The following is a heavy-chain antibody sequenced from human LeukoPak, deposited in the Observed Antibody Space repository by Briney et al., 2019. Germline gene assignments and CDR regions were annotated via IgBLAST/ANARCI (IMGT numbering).Heavy chain of an antibody. V-gene: IGHV3-30*18. J-gene: IGHJ4*02. CDR2: ISYDGSNK. Sequence: GASLRLSCLASGFTFSTYGMHWVRMAPGKGLEWVAVISYDGSNKYFADSVKGRFTISRDNSKNTLYLQMNILRAEDTAVYSCAKDTNRGTYFGLFDSWGQGTLVTVSS. CDR3: AKDTNRGTYFGLFDS. CDR1: GFTFSTYG. D-gene: IGHD1-26*01.